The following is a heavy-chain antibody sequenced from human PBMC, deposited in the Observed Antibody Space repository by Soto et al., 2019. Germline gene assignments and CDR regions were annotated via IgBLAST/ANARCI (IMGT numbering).Heavy chain of an antibody. CDR3: APQGGIIVPLPAAIPFDY. J-gene: IGHJ4*02. V-gene: IGHV3-7*01. CDR2: IKQDGSEK. D-gene: IGHD2-2*01. Sequence: GGSLRLSCAASGFTFGNYWISWVRQAPGKGLEWVANIKQDGSEKYYVDSVKGRFTISRDNAKRSLYPQMNSLRAEDTAVYYCAPQGGIIVPLPAAIPFDYWGQGTLVTVSS. CDR1: GFTFGNYW.